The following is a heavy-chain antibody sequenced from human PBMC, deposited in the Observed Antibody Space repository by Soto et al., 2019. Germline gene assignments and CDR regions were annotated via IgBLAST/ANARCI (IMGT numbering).Heavy chain of an antibody. CDR2: INPSGGST. J-gene: IGHJ5*02. Sequence: ASVKVSCKASGHTFTSYYMHWVRQAPEQVLEWMGIINPSGGSTSYAQKFQGRVTMTRDTSTSTVYMELSSLRSEDTAVYYCARVLPTVSSGYSGLDRWDQGSLVTASS. V-gene: IGHV1-46*01. CDR1: GHTFTSYY. CDR3: ARVLPTVSSGYSGLDR. D-gene: IGHD3-22*01.